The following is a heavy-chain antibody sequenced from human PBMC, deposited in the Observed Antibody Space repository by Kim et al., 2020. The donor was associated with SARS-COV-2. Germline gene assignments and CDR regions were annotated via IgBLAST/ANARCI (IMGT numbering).Heavy chain of an antibody. V-gene: IGHV4-34*01. D-gene: IGHD4-17*01. CDR2: INHSGST. CDR1: GGSFSGYY. Sequence: SETLSLTCAVYGGSFSGYYWSWIRQPPGKGLEWIGEINHSGSTNYNPSLKSRVTISVDTSKNQFSLKLSSVTAADTAVYYCASAADYGDYGPDYYYIDV. J-gene: IGHJ6*03. CDR3: ASAADYGDYGPDYYYIDV.